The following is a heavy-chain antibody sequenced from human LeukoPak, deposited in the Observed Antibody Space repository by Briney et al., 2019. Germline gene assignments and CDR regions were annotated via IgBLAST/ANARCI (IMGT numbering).Heavy chain of an antibody. CDR2: ISYDGSNK. D-gene: IGHD6-19*01. J-gene: IGHJ3*02. V-gene: IGHV3-30-3*01. Sequence: PGGSLRLSCAASGFTFSSYAMHWVRQAPGKGLEWVAVISYDGSNKYYADSVKGRFTISRDNSKNTLYLQMNSLRAEDTAVYYCARGYTSPWDRAFDIWGQGTMVTVSS. CDR1: GFTFSSYA. CDR3: ARGYTSPWDRAFDI.